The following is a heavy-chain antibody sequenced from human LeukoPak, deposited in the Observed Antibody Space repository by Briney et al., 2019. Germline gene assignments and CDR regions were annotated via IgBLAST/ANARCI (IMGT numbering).Heavy chain of an antibody. Sequence: PGGSLRLSCAASGFTFSTYAMSWVRQAPGKGLEWVSGISYSGGTTWYADSVKGRFTISRDNSKNTLYLQMSSLGAEDTAVYYCAKDVRSGGVAGILTLGYWGQGTLVTVSS. V-gene: IGHV3-23*01. J-gene: IGHJ4*02. CDR2: ISYSGGTT. CDR1: GFTFSTYA. CDR3: AKDVRSGGVAGILTLGY. D-gene: IGHD6-19*01.